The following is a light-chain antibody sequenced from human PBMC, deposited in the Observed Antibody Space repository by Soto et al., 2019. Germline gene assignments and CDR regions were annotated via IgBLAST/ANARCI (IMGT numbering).Light chain of an antibody. CDR1: QSVSSN. V-gene: IGKV3-15*01. CDR2: GAS. Sequence: EIVMTQSPATLSVSPGERATLSGRASQSVSSNLAWYQQKPGQAPRLLIYGASTRATGIPARFSGSGSGTEFTLTISSLQSEDFAVYYCQQYNNWPQTFGGGTKVDIK. J-gene: IGKJ4*01. CDR3: QQYNNWPQT.